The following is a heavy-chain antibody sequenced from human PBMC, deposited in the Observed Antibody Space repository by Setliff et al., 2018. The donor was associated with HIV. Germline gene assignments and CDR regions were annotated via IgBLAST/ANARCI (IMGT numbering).Heavy chain of an antibody. CDR1: GVSIASGGYY. J-gene: IGHJ6*03. V-gene: IGHV4-31*03. D-gene: IGHD6-6*01. CDR2: IYYSGHT. CDR3: ARASWFSSSSGDYHYMDV. Sequence: PSETLSLTCTVSGVSIASGGYYWSWIRQHPGKGLEWIGHIYYSGHTHYNPSLKSRVSISVDASKNQFSLRLSSVTAADTAVYSCARASWFSSSSGDYHYMDVWGKGATVTVSS.